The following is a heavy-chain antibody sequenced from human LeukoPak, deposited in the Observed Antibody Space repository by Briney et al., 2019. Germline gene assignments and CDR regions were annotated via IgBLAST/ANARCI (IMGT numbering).Heavy chain of an antibody. Sequence: ASVKVSCKSSGYTFTGYYLHWVRLAPGEGLEWMGWINPDSGGTNYAQKFQGRVTMTRDTSISTAYMELSRLKSDDTAVYYCARLLEYYYDNSGYYYATDYWGQGTLVTVSS. CDR1: GYTFTGYY. CDR3: ARLLEYYYDNSGYYYATDY. CDR2: INPDSGGT. V-gene: IGHV1-2*02. D-gene: IGHD3-22*01. J-gene: IGHJ4*02.